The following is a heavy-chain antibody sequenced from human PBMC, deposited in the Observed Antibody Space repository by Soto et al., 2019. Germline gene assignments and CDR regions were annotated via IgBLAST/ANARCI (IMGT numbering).Heavy chain of an antibody. D-gene: IGHD6-19*01. Sequence: ASVKVSCKASGYTFTSYDINWVRQATGQGLEWMGWMNPNRGNTGYAQKFQGRVTMTRNTSICTAYMELSSLRSEDTAVYYCARGLRIAVADPFDDWGQGTLVTVSS. V-gene: IGHV1-8*01. CDR3: ARGLRIAVADPFDD. CDR2: MNPNRGNT. J-gene: IGHJ4*02. CDR1: GYTFTSYD.